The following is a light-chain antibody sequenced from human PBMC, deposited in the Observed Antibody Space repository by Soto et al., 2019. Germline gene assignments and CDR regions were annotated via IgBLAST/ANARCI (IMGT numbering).Light chain of an antibody. Sequence: EIVMTQSPATLSVSPGERAALSCRASQSVSGNLAWYQQTPGQAPRLLIYGASTRATSIPARFSGSGFGTEFTLTISSLKSEDFAVYYCQQYNYRPPAFGQGTRLEIK. CDR1: QSVSGN. CDR3: QQYNYRPPA. V-gene: IGKV3-15*01. CDR2: GAS. J-gene: IGKJ5*01.